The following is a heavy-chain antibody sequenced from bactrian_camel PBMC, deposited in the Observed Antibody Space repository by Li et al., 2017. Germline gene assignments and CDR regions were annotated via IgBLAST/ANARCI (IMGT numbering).Heavy chain of an antibody. D-gene: IGHD2*01. CDR2: IYTGGSST. Sequence: HVQLVESGGGSAETGGSLTLSCAVSGHTYRGYFIGWFRQTPGSEREGVASIYTGGSSTVYADDVKGRFTISLDNAKNTAYLQMNSLKPEDTAMYYCAADKGRGSLYKFWDKTDLYWGQGTQVTVS. CDR3: AADKGRGSLYKFWDKTDLY. J-gene: IGHJ4*01. CDR1: GHTYRGYF. V-gene: IGHV3S1*01.